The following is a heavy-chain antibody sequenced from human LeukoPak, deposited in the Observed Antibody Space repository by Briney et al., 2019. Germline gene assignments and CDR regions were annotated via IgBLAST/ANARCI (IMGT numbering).Heavy chain of an antibody. V-gene: IGHV3-21*01. D-gene: IGHD1-26*01. Sequence: GGSLRLSCAASGFTFSSYSMNWVRQAPGKGLEWVSSISSSSSYIYYADSVKGRFTISRDNAKNSLYLQMNSLRAEDTAVYYCAGVSGSYYGPAFDYWGQGTLVTVSS. J-gene: IGHJ4*02. CDR1: GFTFSSYS. CDR2: ISSSSSYI. CDR3: AGVSGSYYGPAFDY.